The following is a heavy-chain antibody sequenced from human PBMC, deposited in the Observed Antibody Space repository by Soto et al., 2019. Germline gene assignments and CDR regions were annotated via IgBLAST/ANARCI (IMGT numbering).Heavy chain of an antibody. J-gene: IGHJ4*02. CDR3: ARGGLVVVVTAAFDY. Sequence: QVQLMQSGAEVKKPGASVKVSCKASGDTFTNYYIHWVRQAPGQGLEWMGTVNPIGGHTTYSQNLLRRMAMQRYMFRSTIMMEVTSLTSADPAVYYSARGGLVVVVTAAFDYWGQGTLVTVSS. CDR1: GDTFTNYY. D-gene: IGHD2-21*02. V-gene: IGHV1-46*03. CDR2: VNPIGGHT.